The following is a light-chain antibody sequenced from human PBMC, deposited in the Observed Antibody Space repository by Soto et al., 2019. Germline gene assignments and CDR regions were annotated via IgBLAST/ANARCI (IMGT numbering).Light chain of an antibody. J-gene: IGKJ2*01. CDR3: QQYGSSPPYT. CDR2: GAS. Sequence: EIVLTQSPGTLSLSPGERATLSCRASQSVSSSYLAWYQQKPGQAPRLLIYGASSRATGIPDRFSGSGSGTDFTLTISRLEPEDFAVYYCQQYGSSPPYTFVQGNKLEIK. CDR1: QSVSSSY. V-gene: IGKV3-20*01.